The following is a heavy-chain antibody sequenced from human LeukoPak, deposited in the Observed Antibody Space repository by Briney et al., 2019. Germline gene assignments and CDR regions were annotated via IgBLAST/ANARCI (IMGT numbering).Heavy chain of an antibody. J-gene: IGHJ6*03. D-gene: IGHD6-19*01. Sequence: GRSLRLSCAASGFTFSSYAMHWVRQAPGKGLEWVAVTSYDESDKYYADSVKGRLTISRDNSKNTLYLQMNSLRAEDTAVYYCASAYSSGWYYYYYYYMDVWGKGTTVTVSS. CDR3: ASAYSSGWYYYYYYYMDV. V-gene: IGHV3-30*04. CDR2: TSYDESDK. CDR1: GFTFSSYA.